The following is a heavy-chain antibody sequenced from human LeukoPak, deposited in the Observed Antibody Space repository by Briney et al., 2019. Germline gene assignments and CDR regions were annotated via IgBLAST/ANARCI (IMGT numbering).Heavy chain of an antibody. V-gene: IGHV3-23*01. D-gene: IGHD3-10*01. CDR3: ARDPTEGFEELLSPPDY. CDR2: ISESGYST. CDR1: EFTFNSYT. J-gene: IGHJ4*02. Sequence: GGSLRLSCAASEFTFNSYTMSWVRQAPGKGLEWVSAISESGYSTYYADSVKGRFTISRDKSKNTVYLQMNGLRADDTALYYCARDPTEGFEELLSPPDYWGQGTLVTVSS.